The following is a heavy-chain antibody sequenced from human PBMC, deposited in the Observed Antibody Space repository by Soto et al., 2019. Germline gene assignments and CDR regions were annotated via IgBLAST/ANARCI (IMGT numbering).Heavy chain of an antibody. Sequence: LVQSGSEVKKPGASVKVSCQASGYTFTNYGISWVRQAPGQGLEWMGWVSGYNGNTNYAQKLRGRVTMTTDTSTSTAYLELRTLRSYDTAVYYWAREEGSHVFDSWGQGTLVTVS. V-gene: IGHV1-18*04. CDR3: AREEGSHVFDS. D-gene: IGHD6-19*01. CDR1: GYTFTNYG. J-gene: IGHJ4*02. CDR2: VSGYNGNT.